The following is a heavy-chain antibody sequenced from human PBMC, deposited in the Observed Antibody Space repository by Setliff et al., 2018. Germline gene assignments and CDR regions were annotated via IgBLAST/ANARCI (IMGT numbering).Heavy chain of an antibody. D-gene: IGHD4-17*01. Sequence: SETLSLTCAVYGGSFSSYYWNWIRQPPGKGLEWIGEIHHSGSTKYNPSLKSRVTMSVDTSKDQISLNLTSVTAADTAIYYCARQTHTYGGFDYWGQGTLVTVSS. J-gene: IGHJ4*02. CDR3: ARQTHTYGGFDY. V-gene: IGHV4-34*01. CDR1: GGSFSSYY. CDR2: IHHSGST.